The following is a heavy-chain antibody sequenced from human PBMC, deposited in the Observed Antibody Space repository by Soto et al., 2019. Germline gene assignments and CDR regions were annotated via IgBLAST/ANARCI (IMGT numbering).Heavy chain of an antibody. CDR1: GFTFSSYA. D-gene: IGHD3-16*01. CDR2: ISGSGGST. Sequence: GGSLRLSCAASGFTFSSYAMSWVRQAPGKGLEWVSAISGSGGSTYYADSVKGRFTISRDNSKNTLYLQMNSLRAEDTAVYYCAKDWADYIYGGVRPNWFDPWGQGTLVTVSS. J-gene: IGHJ5*02. V-gene: IGHV3-23*01. CDR3: AKDWADYIYGGVRPNWFDP.